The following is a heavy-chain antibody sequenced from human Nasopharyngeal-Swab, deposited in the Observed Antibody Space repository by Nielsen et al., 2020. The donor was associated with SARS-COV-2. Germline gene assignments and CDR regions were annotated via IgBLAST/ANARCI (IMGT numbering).Heavy chain of an antibody. V-gene: IGHV4-39*07. Sequence: SETLSLTCTVSGGSISSRSYYWGWIRQPPGKGLEWIGSIYYSGNTYYNPSLKSRVTISVDTSKNQFSLKLSSVTAADTAVYYCARALPAEYSHYWYFDLWGRGTLVTVSS. D-gene: IGHD6-6*01. J-gene: IGHJ2*01. CDR2: IYYSGNT. CDR1: GGSISSRSYY. CDR3: ARALPAEYSHYWYFDL.